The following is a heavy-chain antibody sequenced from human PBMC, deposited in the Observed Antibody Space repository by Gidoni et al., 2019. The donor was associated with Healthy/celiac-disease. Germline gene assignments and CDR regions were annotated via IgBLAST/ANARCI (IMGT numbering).Heavy chain of an antibody. CDR1: GFTFSSYW. Sequence: EVQLVESGGGLVQPGGSLRLSCAASGFTFSSYWMHWVRQAPGKGLVWVSRINSDGSSTSYADSVKGRFTISRDNAKNTLYLQMNSLRAEDTAVYYCARDRVLGYSSGWHYYYYGMDVWGQGTTVTVSS. V-gene: IGHV3-74*01. J-gene: IGHJ6*02. CDR3: ARDRVLGYSSGWHYYYYGMDV. CDR2: INSDGSST. D-gene: IGHD6-19*01.